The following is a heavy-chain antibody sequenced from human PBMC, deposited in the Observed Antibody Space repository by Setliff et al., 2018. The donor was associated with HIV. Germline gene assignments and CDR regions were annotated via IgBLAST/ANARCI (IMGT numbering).Heavy chain of an antibody. V-gene: IGHV3-48*04. D-gene: IGHD1-26*01. CDR2: ISSSGSTI. CDR3: AREVVGATERYYFDY. J-gene: IGHJ4*02. Sequence: GGSLRLSCAASGFTFSAYRMNWVRQAPGKGLEWLSYISSSGSTIYYADSVKGRFTISRDNAKNSLYLQMNSLRAEDTAVYYCAREVVGATERYYFDYWGQGTLVTVSS. CDR1: GFTFSAYR.